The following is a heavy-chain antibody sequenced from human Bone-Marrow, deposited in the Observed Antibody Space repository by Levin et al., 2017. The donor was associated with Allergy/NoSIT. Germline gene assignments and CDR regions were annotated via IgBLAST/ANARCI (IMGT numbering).Heavy chain of an antibody. CDR1: GYTFVDFG. CDR3: AGDGHSGYITH. CDR2: IQPYSTNR. V-gene: IGHV1-18*01. D-gene: IGHD5-12*01. Sequence: ASVKVSCKASGYTFVDFGIVWVRQAPGQGLEWMGWIQPYSTNRDYAQNFQGRMTMTTDTSATTAYMELRSLRSDDTAVYYCAGDGHSGYITHWAQGTLVTVSS. J-gene: IGHJ4*02.